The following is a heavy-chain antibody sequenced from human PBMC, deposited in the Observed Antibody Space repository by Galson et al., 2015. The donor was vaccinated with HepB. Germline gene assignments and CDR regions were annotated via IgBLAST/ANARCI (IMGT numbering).Heavy chain of an antibody. J-gene: IGHJ6*03. CDR3: AKDAHCSSTSCYIWAWRGAMDV. V-gene: IGHV3-23*01. CDR1: GFTFSSYA. D-gene: IGHD2-2*02. CDR2: ISGSGGST. Sequence: SLRLSCAASGFTFSSYAMSWVRQAPGKGLEWVSAISGSGGSTYYADSVKGRFTISRDNSKNALYLQMNSLRAEDTAVYYCAKDAHCSSTSCYIWAWRGAMDVWGKGTTVTVSS.